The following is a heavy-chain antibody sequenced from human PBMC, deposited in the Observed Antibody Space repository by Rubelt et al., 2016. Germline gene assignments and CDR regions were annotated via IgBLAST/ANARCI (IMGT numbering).Heavy chain of an antibody. D-gene: IGHD6-13*01. Sequence: ISAYNGNTNYAQKFQGRVTMTRDTSTSTVYMELSSLRSEDTAVYYCARGGYSSRGSWFDPWGQGTLVTVSS. CDR3: ARGGYSSRGSWFDP. J-gene: IGHJ5*02. V-gene: IGHV1-18*01. CDR2: ISAYNGNT.